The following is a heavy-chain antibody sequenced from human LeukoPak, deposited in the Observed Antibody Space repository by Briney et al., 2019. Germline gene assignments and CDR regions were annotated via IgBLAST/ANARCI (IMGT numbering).Heavy chain of an antibody. CDR2: VSGSGGNT. V-gene: IGHV3-23*01. CDR1: GFTFSSYA. J-gene: IGHJ4*02. Sequence: PGGSPRLSCAASGFTFSSYAMSWVRQAPGKGLEWVSAVSGSGGNTYYADSVKGQFTISRDNSKNTLYLQMNSLRAEDTAVYYCAKGGTHSSEARSFDYWGQGTLVTVSS. CDR3: AKGGTHSSEARSFDY. D-gene: IGHD6-25*01.